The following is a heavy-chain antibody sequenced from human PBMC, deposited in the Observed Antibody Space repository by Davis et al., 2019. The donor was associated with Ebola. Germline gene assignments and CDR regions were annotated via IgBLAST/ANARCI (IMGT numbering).Heavy chain of an antibody. D-gene: IGHD1-7*01. CDR3: ARQLELRGYYYGMDV. Sequence: GESLKISCAASGFTFSSYGMHWVRQAPGKGLEWVAVIWYDGSNKYYADSVKGRFTLSRDNSKNTLYLQMNSLRAEDTAVYYCARQLELRGYYYGMDVWGQGTTVTVSS. CDR1: GFTFSSYG. J-gene: IGHJ6*02. CDR2: IWYDGSNK. V-gene: IGHV3-33*01.